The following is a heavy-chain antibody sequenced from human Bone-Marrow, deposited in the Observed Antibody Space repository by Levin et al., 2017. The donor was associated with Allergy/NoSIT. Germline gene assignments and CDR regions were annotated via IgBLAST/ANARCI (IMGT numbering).Heavy chain of an antibody. V-gene: IGHV1-69*13. CDR3: ARDETSRRDNYYYGMDG. J-gene: IGHJ6*02. CDR1: GGTFSSYA. Sequence: SVKVSCKASGGTFSSYAISWVRQAPGQGLEWMGGIIPIFGTANYAQKFQGRVTITADESTSTAYMELSSLRSEDTAVYYCARDETSRRDNYYYGMDGWGQGTTVTVSS. D-gene: IGHD2-15*01. CDR2: IIPIFGTA.